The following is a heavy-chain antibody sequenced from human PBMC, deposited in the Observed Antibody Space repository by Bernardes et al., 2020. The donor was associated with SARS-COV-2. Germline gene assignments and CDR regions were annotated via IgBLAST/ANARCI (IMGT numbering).Heavy chain of an antibody. Sequence: GGSLRLSRAASGFTFSSYGMHWVRQAPGKGLEWVAVIWYDGSNKYYADSVKGRFTISRDNSKNTLYLQMNSLRAEDTAVYYCATEIGPSGYFGYYYYYYGMDVWGQGTTVTVSS. V-gene: IGHV3-33*01. D-gene: IGHD3-9*01. J-gene: IGHJ6*02. CDR2: IWYDGSNK. CDR3: ATEIGPSGYFGYYYYYYGMDV. CDR1: GFTFSSYG.